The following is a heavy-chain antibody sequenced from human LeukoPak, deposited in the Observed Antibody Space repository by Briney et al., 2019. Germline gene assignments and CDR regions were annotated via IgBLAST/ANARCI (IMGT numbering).Heavy chain of an antibody. CDR2: ISSDGSST. Sequence: GGSLRLSCAASGFTFSYHWMHWVRQAPGKGLVWVSRISSDGSSTSYADFVKGRFTISRDNAKNSLYLQMNSLRAEDTALYYCARGGGGSYPYYFDYWGQGTLVTVSS. CDR1: GFTFSYHW. D-gene: IGHD1-26*01. V-gene: IGHV3-74*01. J-gene: IGHJ4*02. CDR3: ARGGGGSYPYYFDY.